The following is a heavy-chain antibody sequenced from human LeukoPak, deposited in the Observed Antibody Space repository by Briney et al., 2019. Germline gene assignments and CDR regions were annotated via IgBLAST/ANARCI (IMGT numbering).Heavy chain of an antibody. Sequence: GGSLRLSCAASGFTFSIYAMHWVRQAPGKGLEYVSAISSNGGSTYYANSVKGRFTISRDNSKNTLYLQMGSLRAEDMAVYYCARELSGTFYDILTGPFDPWGQGTLVTVSS. CDR3: ARELSGTFYDILTGPFDP. CDR1: GFTFSIYA. D-gene: IGHD3-9*01. CDR2: ISSNGGST. V-gene: IGHV3-64*01. J-gene: IGHJ5*02.